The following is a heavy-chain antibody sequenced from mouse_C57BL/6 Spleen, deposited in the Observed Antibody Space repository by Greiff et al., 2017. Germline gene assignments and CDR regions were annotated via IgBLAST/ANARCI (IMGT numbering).Heavy chain of an antibody. Sequence: EVHLVESGPELVKPGASVKIPCKASGYTFTDYNMDWVKQSHGKSLEWIGDINPNNGGTIYNQKFKGKATLTVDKSSSTAYMELRSLTSEDTAVYYCARLNYGRSFDYWGQGTTLTVSS. CDR1: GYTFTDYN. CDR2: INPNNGGT. CDR3: ARLNYGRSFDY. J-gene: IGHJ2*01. V-gene: IGHV1-18*01. D-gene: IGHD1-1*01.